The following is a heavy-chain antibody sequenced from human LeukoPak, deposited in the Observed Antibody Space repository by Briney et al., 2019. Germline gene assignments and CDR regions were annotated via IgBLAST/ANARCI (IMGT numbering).Heavy chain of an antibody. CDR1: GFTFSSYW. Sequence: GGSLRLSCAASGFTFSSYWMSWVRQAPGKGLEWVANIKQNGSEKYYVESVKGRFTISRDNAKNSLYLQMNRLRAEETAVYYCARDDCSSISCYHNWFDPWGQGTLVTVSS. CDR2: IKQNGSEK. D-gene: IGHD2-2*01. CDR3: ARDDCSSISCYHNWFDP. J-gene: IGHJ5*02. V-gene: IGHV3-7*01.